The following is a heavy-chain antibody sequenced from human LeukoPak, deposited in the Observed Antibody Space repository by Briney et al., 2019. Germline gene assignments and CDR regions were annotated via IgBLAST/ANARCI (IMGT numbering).Heavy chain of an antibody. Sequence: GASVKVSCKASGYIFTNYNLHWVRQAPGQGLEYMGWIYTNTGETKYAQKFQGRVTITRDTSISIAYMEVNRLTSDDTAMFYCARDYDSWGQGTLVTVSS. CDR1: GYIFTNYN. J-gene: IGHJ5*01. CDR2: IYTNTGET. CDR3: ARDYDS. V-gene: IGHV1-2*02.